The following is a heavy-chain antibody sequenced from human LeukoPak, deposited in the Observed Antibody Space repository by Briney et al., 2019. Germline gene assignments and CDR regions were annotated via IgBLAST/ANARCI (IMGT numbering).Heavy chain of an antibody. Sequence: GGSVRLSCTVSGFTVSSNYMIWVRESPGKGLEWVSVIYSGGSTYYADSGKGRFTISRHNSKNTLYLQMKSLRAEDKAMYHCSRRGAVTSGWDYWGQGTLVTVSS. J-gene: IGHJ4*02. D-gene: IGHD6-19*01. CDR3: SRRGAVTSGWDY. CDR2: IYSGGST. CDR1: GFTVSSNY. V-gene: IGHV3-53*04.